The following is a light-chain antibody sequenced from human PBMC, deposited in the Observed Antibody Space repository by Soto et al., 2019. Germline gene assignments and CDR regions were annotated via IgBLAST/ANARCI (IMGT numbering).Light chain of an antibody. V-gene: IGLV2-11*01. Sequence: QSVLTQPRSVSGSPGQAVTISCTGTDSDVGTYNYVSWYQQHPGKAPKLRIYDGTKRPSGVPDRFSCSKSGITASLTISVLQAEDEADYYCFSYAGYYTLLFGGGTKLTVL. CDR1: DSDVGTYNY. CDR3: FSYAGYYTLL. J-gene: IGLJ2*01. CDR2: DGT.